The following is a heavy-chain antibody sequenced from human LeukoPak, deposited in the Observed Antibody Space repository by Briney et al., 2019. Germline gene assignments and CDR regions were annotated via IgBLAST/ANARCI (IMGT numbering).Heavy chain of an antibody. V-gene: IGHV3-23*01. Sequence: GGSPRLSCEASGFAFSTYAMSWVRQAPGKGLQWVSGISSSDGGSYYTGSVEGRFAISRDNSKNTVYLQMNNLRAEDTAVYYCAKCMSESGVCLNFDHWGQGTLVAVSS. CDR3: AKCMSESGVCLNFDH. CDR1: GFAFSTYA. CDR2: ISSSDGGS. J-gene: IGHJ4*02. D-gene: IGHD2-8*02.